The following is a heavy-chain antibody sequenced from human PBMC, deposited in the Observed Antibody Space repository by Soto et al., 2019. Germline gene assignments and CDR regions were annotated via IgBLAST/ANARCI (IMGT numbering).Heavy chain of an antibody. CDR1: GFSLSTSGVG. V-gene: IGHV2-5*02. J-gene: IGHJ5*02. Sequence: QITLKESGPPLVKPTQTLTLTCTFSGFSLSTSGVGVGWIRQPPGKALEWLALIYWDDDKRYSPSLKSRLTIIKDTSKNQVVLTMTNMDPVDTATSYCAHAGECSAGSCYSSSNHWFGPWGQGTLVTVSS. CDR2: IYWDDDK. CDR3: AHAGECSAGSCYSSSNHWFGP. D-gene: IGHD2-15*01.